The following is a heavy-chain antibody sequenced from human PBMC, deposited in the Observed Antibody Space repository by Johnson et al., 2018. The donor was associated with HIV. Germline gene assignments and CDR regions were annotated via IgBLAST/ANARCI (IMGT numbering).Heavy chain of an antibody. CDR2: ISYDGSNK. CDR1: GFTFSSYA. CDR3: ARAPEVRGVDAFDV. J-gene: IGHJ3*01. Sequence: QMLLVESGGGLIQPGGSLRLSCAASGFTFSSYAMHWVRQAPGKGLEWVAVISYDGSNKYYADSVKGRFTISRDNSKNTLYLQMNILSAEDTALYYCARAPEVRGVDAFDVWGQGTVVIVSS. V-gene: IGHV3-30*04. D-gene: IGHD3-10*01.